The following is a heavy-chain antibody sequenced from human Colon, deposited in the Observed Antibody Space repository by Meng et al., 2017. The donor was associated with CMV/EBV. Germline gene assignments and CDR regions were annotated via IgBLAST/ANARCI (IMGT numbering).Heavy chain of an antibody. J-gene: IGHJ6*02. CDR2: IYPGDSDT. Sequence: GESLKISCKGSGYSFTTYWIAWVRQMPGKGLEWMGIIYPGDSDTRYSPSFQGQVTISADQSISTAYLQWSSLKASDTAMYYCARHPGKHYDFWSGFYYYAMDVWGQGTAVTRLL. D-gene: IGHD3-3*01. CDR3: ARHPGKHYDFWSGFYYYAMDV. V-gene: IGHV5-51*01. CDR1: GYSFTTYW.